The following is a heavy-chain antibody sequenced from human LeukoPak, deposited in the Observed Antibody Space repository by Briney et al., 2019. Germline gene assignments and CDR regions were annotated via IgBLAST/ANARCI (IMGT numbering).Heavy chain of an antibody. J-gene: IGHJ6*02. CDR1: GFTFSDYY. CDR3: ARDRADIVVVPAAIGHYYYGMDV. Sequence: GGSLRLSCAASGFTFSDYYMSWIRQAPGKGLEWVSYICSSGSTIYYADSVKGRFTISRDNAKNSLYLQMNSLRAEDTAVYYCARDRADIVVVPAAIGHYYYGMDVWGQGTTVTVSS. CDR2: ICSSGSTI. V-gene: IGHV3-11*01. D-gene: IGHD2-2*01.